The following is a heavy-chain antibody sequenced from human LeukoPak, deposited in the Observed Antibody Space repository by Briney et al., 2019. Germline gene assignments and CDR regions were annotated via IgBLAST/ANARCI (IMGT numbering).Heavy chain of an antibody. CDR1: GGSISSDAYY. J-gene: IGHJ4*02. Sequence: SETLSLTCTVSGGSISSDAYYWGWIRQPPKKGLEWIGTIYHSGSTYLNPSLRSRLTIPVDTSKNQFSLNLSSVTAADTAVYYCARLDGAWGYFDYWGQGTLVTVSS. CDR2: IYHSGST. CDR3: ARLDGAWGYFDY. V-gene: IGHV4-39*01. D-gene: IGHD3-16*01.